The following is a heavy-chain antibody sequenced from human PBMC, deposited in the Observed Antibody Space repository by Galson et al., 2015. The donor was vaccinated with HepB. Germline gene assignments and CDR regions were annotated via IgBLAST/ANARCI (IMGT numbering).Heavy chain of an antibody. V-gene: IGHV3-30-3*01. D-gene: IGHD6-6*01. J-gene: IGHJ6*02. CDR1: GFTFSSYA. CDR2: ISYDGSNK. Sequence: SLRLSCAASGFTFSSYAMHWVRQAPGKGLEWVAVISYDGSNKYYADSVKGRFTISRDNSMNTLYLQMNSLRAEDTAVYYCARALSSSDYYYYGMDVWGQGTTVTVSS. CDR3: ARALSSSDYYYYGMDV.